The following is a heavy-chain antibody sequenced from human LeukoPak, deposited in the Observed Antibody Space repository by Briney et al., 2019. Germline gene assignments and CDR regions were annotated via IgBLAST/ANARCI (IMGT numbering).Heavy chain of an antibody. CDR2: IITTFGTI. D-gene: IGHD3-16*01. V-gene: IGHV1-69*05. CDR3: ASAGGVDYYYMDV. CDR1: GGTFTTYT. Sequence: ASVKVSCKASGGTFTTYTISWVRQAPGQGLEWMGGIITTFGTINYAQKFQDRVTITTDESTSTAYVEVSSLRSEDTAVYYCASAGGVDYYYMDVWGKGTAVTVSS. J-gene: IGHJ6*03.